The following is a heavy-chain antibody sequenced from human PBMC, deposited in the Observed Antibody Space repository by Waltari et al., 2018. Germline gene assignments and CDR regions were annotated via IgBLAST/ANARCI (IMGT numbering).Heavy chain of an antibody. CDR2: VDPEDGEK. Sequence: EVQLLQSGTELKKPGSTVKISCQVSGYRFTDYYIHWVQQAPGKGPQWMGLVDPEDGEKIYAERFPGRVTITADTSTETAFMELSSLTSDDAAVYYCVTALGDRSSASRPFDVWGLGTLITVSS. V-gene: IGHV1-69-2*01. CDR1: GYRFTDYY. CDR3: VTALGDRSSASRPFDV. D-gene: IGHD3-10*01. J-gene: IGHJ3*01.